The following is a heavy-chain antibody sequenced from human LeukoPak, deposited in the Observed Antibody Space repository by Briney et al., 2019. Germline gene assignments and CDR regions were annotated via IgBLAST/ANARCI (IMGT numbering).Heavy chain of an antibody. Sequence: PGRSLRLSCAASGFTFDDYAMHWVRHAPGKGLEWVSGISWNSGSIGYADSVKGRFTISRDNAKNSLYLQMNSLRAEDTALYYCAKDRYQLLYALFDYWGQGTLVTVSS. CDR1: GFTFDDYA. CDR3: AKDRYQLLYALFDY. J-gene: IGHJ4*02. CDR2: ISWNSGSI. D-gene: IGHD2-2*02. V-gene: IGHV3-9*01.